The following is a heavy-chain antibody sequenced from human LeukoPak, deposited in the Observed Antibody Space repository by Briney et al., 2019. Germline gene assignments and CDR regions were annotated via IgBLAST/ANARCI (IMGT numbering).Heavy chain of an antibody. CDR3: ARDMHTTIFGVVIRPFDY. V-gene: IGHV1-18*01. CDR1: GHTFTSYG. CDR2: ISAYNGNT. D-gene: IGHD3-3*01. Sequence: GASVKVSCKASGHTFTSYGISWVRQAPGQGLEWMGWISAYNGNTNYAQKLQGRVTMTTDTSTSTAYMELRSLRSDDTAVYYCARDMHTTIFGVVIRPFDYWGQGTLVTVSS. J-gene: IGHJ4*02.